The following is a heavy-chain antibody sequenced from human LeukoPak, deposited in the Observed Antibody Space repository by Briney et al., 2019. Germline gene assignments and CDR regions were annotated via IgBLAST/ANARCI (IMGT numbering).Heavy chain of an antibody. CDR2: IYYSGST. V-gene: IGHV4-39*07. D-gene: IGHD3-10*01. Sequence: SETLSLTCTVSGGSISSSSYYWGWIRQPPGKGLEWIGSIYYSGSTYYNPSLKSRVTILVDTSKNQFSLKLRSVTAADTAVYYCARVSMVRGVILVGAFDIWGQGTMVTVSS. CDR1: GGSISSSSYY. J-gene: IGHJ3*02. CDR3: ARVSMVRGVILVGAFDI.